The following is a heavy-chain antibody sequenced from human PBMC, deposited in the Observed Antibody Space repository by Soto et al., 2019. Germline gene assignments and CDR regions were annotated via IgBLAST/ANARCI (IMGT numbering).Heavy chain of an antibody. V-gene: IGHV1-69*01. CDR3: ARLYSWNFCWFDP. CDR2: IIPIFGTA. Sequence: QVQLVQSGAEVKKPGSSVKVSCKASGGTFSSYAISWVRQAPGQGLEWMGGIIPIFGTANYAQKFQGRVTITADESTSTASMELSSLRFEDTAVDYCARLYSWNFCWFDPWGQGTLVTVSS. CDR1: GGTFSSYA. D-gene: IGHD1-7*01. J-gene: IGHJ5*02.